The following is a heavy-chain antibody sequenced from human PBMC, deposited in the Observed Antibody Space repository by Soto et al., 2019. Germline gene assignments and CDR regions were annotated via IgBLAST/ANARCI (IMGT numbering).Heavy chain of an antibody. J-gene: IGHJ4*02. D-gene: IGHD3-3*01. CDR3: ARDHDFGMTAI. CDR1: GYTFTTYG. Sequence: QVQLVQSGAEVKKPGASVKVSCKTSGYTFTTYGISWVRQAPGQGLEWMGWISAYNGNTNYAQKFQGRVTVTTDPSTNTAYMELRILRSDDTAVYYCARDHDFGMTAIWGQGTLVTVSS. V-gene: IGHV1-18*01. CDR2: ISAYNGNT.